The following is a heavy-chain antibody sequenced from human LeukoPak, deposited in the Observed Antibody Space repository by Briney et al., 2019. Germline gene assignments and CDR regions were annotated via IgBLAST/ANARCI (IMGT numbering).Heavy chain of an antibody. D-gene: IGHD3-3*01. CDR3: AKEATFAYYDFWSPSGDYFDY. CDR1: GFTFSNYA. CDR2: MNQGGSEK. Sequence: GESLRLSCATSGFTFSNYAMTWVRQAPGKGLEWVANMNQGGSEKYYVDSVKGRFTISRDNSKNTLYLQMNSLRAEDTAVYYCAKEATFAYYDFWSPSGDYFDYWGQGTLVTVSS. V-gene: IGHV3-7*03. J-gene: IGHJ4*02.